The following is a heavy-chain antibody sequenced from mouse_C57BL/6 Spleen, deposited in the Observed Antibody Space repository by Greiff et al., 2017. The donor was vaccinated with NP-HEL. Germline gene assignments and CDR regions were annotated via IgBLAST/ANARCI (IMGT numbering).Heavy chain of an antibody. CDR3: AREALLLVVPGY. J-gene: IGHJ2*01. V-gene: IGHV1-55*01. D-gene: IGHD1-2*01. CDR1: GYTFTSYW. CDR2: IYPGSGST. Sequence: QVQLQQPGAELVKPGASVKMSCKASGYTFTSYWITWVKQRPGQGLEWIGDIYPGSGSTNYNEKFKSKATLTVDTSSSTAYMQLSRLTSEDSAVNYCAREALLLVVPGYWGQGTTLTVSS.